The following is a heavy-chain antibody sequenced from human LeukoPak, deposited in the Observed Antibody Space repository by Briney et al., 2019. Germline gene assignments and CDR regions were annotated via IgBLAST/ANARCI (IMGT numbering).Heavy chain of an antibody. J-gene: IGHJ5*02. D-gene: IGHD6-13*01. CDR1: GYTFTSYA. Sequence: ASVNASCKASGYTFTSYAMHWVRQAPGQRLEWMGWINAGNGNTKYSQKFQGRVTITSDPSASTAYIELSSLRSEDTAVYYCAREGSSSWYYWFDAWGQGTLVTVSS. CDR2: INAGNGNT. CDR3: AREGSSSWYYWFDA. V-gene: IGHV1-3*01.